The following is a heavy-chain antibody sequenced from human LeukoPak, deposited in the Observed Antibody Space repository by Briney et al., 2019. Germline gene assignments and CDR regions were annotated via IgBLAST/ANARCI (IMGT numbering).Heavy chain of an antibody. CDR2: IIPIFGTA. Sequence: WASVKVSCKASGGTFSSYAISWVRQAPGQGLEWMGGIIPIFGTANYAQKFQGRVTITADKSTSTAYMELSSLRSEDTAVYYCARPGQQWLQRAYYYYMDVWGKGTTVTVSS. CDR1: GGTFSSYA. D-gene: IGHD6-19*01. V-gene: IGHV1-69*06. CDR3: ARPGQQWLQRAYYYYMDV. J-gene: IGHJ6*03.